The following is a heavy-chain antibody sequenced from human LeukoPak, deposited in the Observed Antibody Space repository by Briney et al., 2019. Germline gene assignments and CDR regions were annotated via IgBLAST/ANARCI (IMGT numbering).Heavy chain of an antibody. D-gene: IGHD6-13*01. CDR2: IWYDGSNK. V-gene: IGHV3-33*08. CDR1: GFTFSSHG. J-gene: IGHJ4*02. CDR3: ARDSGIAAAGSPHFDY. Sequence: GRSLRLSCAASGFTFSSHGMHWVRQAPGKGLEWVAVIWYDGSNKYYADSVKGRFTISRDNSKNTLYLQMNSLRAEDTAVYYCARDSGIAAAGSPHFDYWGQGTLVTVSS.